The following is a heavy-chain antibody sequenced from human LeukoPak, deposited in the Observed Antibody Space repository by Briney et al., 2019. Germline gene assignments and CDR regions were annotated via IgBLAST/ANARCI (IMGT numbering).Heavy chain of an antibody. Sequence: GGSLRLSCAASGFTFSNYAMSWVRQAPGKGLEWVSTISSSGGRTFYADSVKGRFTISRDNSKNTLYLQMNNLRAEDTAVYYCAKSPPYCSGGSCYTGPNYFDYWGQGTLVTVSS. V-gene: IGHV3-23*01. J-gene: IGHJ4*02. CDR2: ISSSGGRT. D-gene: IGHD2-15*01. CDR3: AKSPPYCSGGSCYTGPNYFDY. CDR1: GFTFSNYA.